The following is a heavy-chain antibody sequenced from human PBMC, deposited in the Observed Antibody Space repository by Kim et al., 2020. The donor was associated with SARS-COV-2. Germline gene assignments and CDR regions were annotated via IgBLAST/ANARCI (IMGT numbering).Heavy chain of an antibody. CDR1: GGSFSGYY. CDR2: INHSGST. J-gene: IGHJ4*02. Sequence: SETLSLTCAVYGGSFSGYYWSWIRQPPGKGLEWIGEINHSGSTNYNPSLKSRVTISVDTSKNQFSLKLSSVTAADTAVYYCARGGRESGFDYWGQGTLVT. CDR3: ARGGRESGFDY. D-gene: IGHD3-10*01. V-gene: IGHV4-34*01.